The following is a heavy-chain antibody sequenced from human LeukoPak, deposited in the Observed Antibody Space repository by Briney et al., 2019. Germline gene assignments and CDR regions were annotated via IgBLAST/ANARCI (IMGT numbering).Heavy chain of an antibody. V-gene: IGHV4-30-4*01. Sequence: SETLSLTCTVSGGSISSDDYYWSWIRQPPGKGLEWIGYIYYSGSTSYNPSLKSRVTISVDTSKNQFSLKLSSVTAADTAVYYCAREDYYGSGSYYTYYFDYWGQGTLVTVSS. CDR2: IYYSGST. J-gene: IGHJ4*02. D-gene: IGHD3-10*01. CDR3: AREDYYGSGSYYTYYFDY. CDR1: GGSISSDDYY.